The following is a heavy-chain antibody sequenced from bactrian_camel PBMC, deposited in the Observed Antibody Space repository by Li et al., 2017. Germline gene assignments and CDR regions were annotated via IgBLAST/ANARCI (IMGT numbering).Heavy chain of an antibody. J-gene: IGHJ4*01. D-gene: IGHD3*01. Sequence: HVQLVESGGGSVQEGESLRLSCAASEYAKCMAWFRQAPGKQREGVAAASTSRGLTTTFYADSVKGRFTISQDNARNTIYLQMDKLRPEDTAMYYCALTSRVIAGACMPPLTSLYNYWGQGTQVTVS. CDR1: EYAKC. CDR2: ASTSRGLTTT. V-gene: IGHV3S54*01. CDR3: ALTSRVIAGACMPPLTSLYNY.